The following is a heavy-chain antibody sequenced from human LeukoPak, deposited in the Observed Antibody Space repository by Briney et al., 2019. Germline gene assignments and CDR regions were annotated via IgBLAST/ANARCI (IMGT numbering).Heavy chain of an antibody. D-gene: IGHD2-15*01. V-gene: IGHV4-39*01. Sequence: SETLSLTCTVSGGSISSSSYYWGWIRQPPGKGLEWIGNIYYSGSTYYNPSLKSRVTISVDTSKNQFSLKLSSVTAADTAVYYCARRDIVVVVAGFDYWGQGTLATVSS. CDR3: ARRDIVVVVAGFDY. J-gene: IGHJ4*02. CDR1: GGSISSSSYY. CDR2: IYYSGST.